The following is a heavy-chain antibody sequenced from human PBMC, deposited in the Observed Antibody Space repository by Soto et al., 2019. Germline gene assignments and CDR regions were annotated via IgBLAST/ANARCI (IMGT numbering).Heavy chain of an antibody. CDR2: ISGSGATT. D-gene: IGHD2-2*01. V-gene: IGHV3-23*01. CDR1: GFTFTSYA. CDR3: ANGLPIVVVLAAPDY. Sequence: EVQLLESGGGLVQPGGSLRLSCAASGFTFTSYAMSWVRQAPGKGLEWVSSISGSGATTYYPDSVKGRFTISRDNSKNTMYLQMNSLRAEDTAVYYCANGLPIVVVLAAPDYWGQGTLVTVSS. J-gene: IGHJ4*02.